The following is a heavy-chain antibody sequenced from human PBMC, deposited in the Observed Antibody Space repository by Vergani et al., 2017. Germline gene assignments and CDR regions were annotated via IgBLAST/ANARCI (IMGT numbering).Heavy chain of an antibody. V-gene: IGHV3-23*01. CDR3: AKDRGGTAMVTTELDY. CDR1: GFTFSSYA. D-gene: IGHD5-18*01. J-gene: IGHJ4*02. Sequence: EVQLLESGGGLVQPGGSLRLSCAASGFTFSSYAMSWVRQAPGKGLEWVSAISGSGGSTYYADSVKGRFTISRDNSKNTLYLQMNSLRAEDTAVYYCAKDRGGTAMVTTELDYWGQRTLVTVSS. CDR2: ISGSGGST.